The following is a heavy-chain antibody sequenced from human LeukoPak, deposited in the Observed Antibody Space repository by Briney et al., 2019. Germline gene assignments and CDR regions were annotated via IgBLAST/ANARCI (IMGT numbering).Heavy chain of an antibody. CDR3: ARLYSAYDSYFDY. D-gene: IGHD5-12*01. CDR1: GSRFTSYW. J-gene: IGHJ4*02. Sequence: GASLKISCKGSGSRFTSYWIGWVRPMPGKGLGWMGIIYPGDSDTRYSPSFQGQVTISADKSISTAYLQWSSLKASDTAMYYCARLYSAYDSYFDYWGQGTLVTVSA. V-gene: IGHV5-51*01. CDR2: IYPGDSDT.